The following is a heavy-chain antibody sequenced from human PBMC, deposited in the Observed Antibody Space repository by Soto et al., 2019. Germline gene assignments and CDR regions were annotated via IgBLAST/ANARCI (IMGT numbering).Heavy chain of an antibody. CDR1: GGSIRDYF. CDR3: ARDSSSWYDDAFDI. D-gene: IGHD6-13*01. V-gene: IGHV4-34*01. Sequence: SETLSLTCTVSGGSIRDYFWTWIRQPPGKGLEWIGEINHSGSTNYNPSLKSRVTISVDTSKNQFSLKLSSVTAADTAVYYCARDSSSWYDDAFDIWGQGTMVTVSS. CDR2: INHSGST. J-gene: IGHJ3*02.